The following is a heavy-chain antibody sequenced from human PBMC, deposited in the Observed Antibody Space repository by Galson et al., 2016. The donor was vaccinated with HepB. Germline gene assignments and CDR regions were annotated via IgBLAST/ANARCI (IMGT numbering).Heavy chain of an antibody. V-gene: IGHV3-23*01. J-gene: IGHJ4*02. D-gene: IGHD3-22*01. Sequence: LRLSCAASGFTFSSYAMSWVRQAPGKGLEWVSAISGSGGSSYYADSAKGRFTISRDNSKNTLYLQMNSLRAEDTAVYYCAKGDYYDSSGYFPFDYWGQGTLVTVSS. CDR1: GFTFSSYA. CDR2: ISGSGGSS. CDR3: AKGDYYDSSGYFPFDY.